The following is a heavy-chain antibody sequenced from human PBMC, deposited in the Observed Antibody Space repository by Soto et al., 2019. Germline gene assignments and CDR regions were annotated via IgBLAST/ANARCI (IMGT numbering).Heavy chain of an antibody. CDR2: ISNSGNT. CDR3: AREIPRDGYKFGSGAMDV. CDR1: RGSGRSDNYY. V-gene: IGHV4-61*03. Sequence: QVQLQESGPGLVKPSETLSLTCAVSRGSGRSDNYYWSWIRQTPGKGLEWIGFISNSGNTKYNPSLKSRVTISLDTSKNHFSLKLTSVTAADTAVYYCAREIPRDGYKFGSGAMDVWGQGTTVTV. J-gene: IGHJ6*02. D-gene: IGHD3-10*01.